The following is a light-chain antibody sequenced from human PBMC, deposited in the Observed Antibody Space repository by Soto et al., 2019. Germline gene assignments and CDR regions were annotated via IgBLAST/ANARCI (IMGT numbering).Light chain of an antibody. Sequence: DFQMTQSPSTLSASVGDRVTITCGASQTISSWLAWYQQTPGKAPNLLIYKASSLESGVPSRFSGSGSGTEFTLTISSLQPDDFATYYCQQYNSYPLTFGGGTKVDIK. J-gene: IGKJ4*01. CDR2: KAS. CDR3: QQYNSYPLT. CDR1: QTISSW. V-gene: IGKV1-5*03.